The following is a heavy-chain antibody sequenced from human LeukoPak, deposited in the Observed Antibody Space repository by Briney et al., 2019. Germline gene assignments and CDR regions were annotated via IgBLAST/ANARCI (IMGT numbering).Heavy chain of an antibody. J-gene: IGHJ4*01. V-gene: IGHV3-23*01. Sequence: PGGSLRLSYAASGFTFSSYAMTWVRQAPGKGLEWVSTFTASGASTYYADSVKGRFTISRDNSKNTLYLQMNSLRAEDTAVYYCAKGIYSSGWSYFDYWGHGTLVTVSS. CDR2: FTASGAST. CDR3: AKGIYSSGWSYFDY. CDR1: GFTFSSYA. D-gene: IGHD6-19*01.